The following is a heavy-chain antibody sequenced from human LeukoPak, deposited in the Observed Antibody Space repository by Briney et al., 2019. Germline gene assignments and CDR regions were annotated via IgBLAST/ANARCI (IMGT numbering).Heavy chain of an antibody. Sequence: GGSLRLSCAASGFTFSQYAIHWVRQAPGKGLEWVSAISNNGGYTYYADSVQGRFTISRDNSKSTLCLQMNSLRAEDTAVYYCAKQLGYCSDGSCYFPYWGQGTLVTVSS. CDR1: GFTFSQYA. CDR2: ISNNGGYT. V-gene: IGHV3-23*01. CDR3: AKQLGYCSDGSCYFPY. J-gene: IGHJ4*02. D-gene: IGHD2-15*01.